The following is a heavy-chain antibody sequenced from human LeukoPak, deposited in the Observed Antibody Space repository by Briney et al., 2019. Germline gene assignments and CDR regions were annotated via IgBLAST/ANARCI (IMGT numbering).Heavy chain of an antibody. CDR1: GFTFSSYA. Sequence: GGSLRLSCAASGFTFSSYAMSWVRQAPGKGLEWVAFIRYDGSNKYYADSVKGRFTISRDNSKNTLYLQMNSLRAEDTAVYYCAIPSRYYDSSGYYYNYWGQGTLVTVSS. J-gene: IGHJ4*02. CDR2: IRYDGSNK. V-gene: IGHV3-30*02. CDR3: AIPSRYYDSSGYYYNY. D-gene: IGHD3-22*01.